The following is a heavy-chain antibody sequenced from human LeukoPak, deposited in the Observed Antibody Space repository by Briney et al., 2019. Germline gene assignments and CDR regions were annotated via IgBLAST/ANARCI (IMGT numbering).Heavy chain of an antibody. CDR1: GFTFNAFA. D-gene: IGHD2-21*02. V-gene: IGHV3-30*02. CDR3: AKDRGDFPPYFDF. Sequence: GGSLRLSCEASGFTFNAFAMHWVRQAPGKGLEWVSFIRKDGYSQKYAGSVEGRFTTSRDNSKNTVFLHLTSLRSEDTAMYYCAKDRGDFPPYFDFWGQGTLVTVSS. CDR2: IRKDGYSQ. J-gene: IGHJ4*02.